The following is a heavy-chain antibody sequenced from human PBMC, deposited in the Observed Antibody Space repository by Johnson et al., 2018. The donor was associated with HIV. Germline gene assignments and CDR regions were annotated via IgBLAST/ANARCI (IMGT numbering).Heavy chain of an antibody. CDR2: IYSGDST. CDR1: GFSFSSYG. V-gene: IGHV3-NL1*01. CDR3: TTDPVAGWLENAFDI. J-gene: IGHJ3*02. D-gene: IGHD6-19*01. Sequence: QVQVVESGGGVVQPGGSLTLSCAASGFSFSSYGIHWVRQAPGKGLEWVAVIYSGDSTYYADSVKGRFTISRDNSKNTPYLQMNSLKTENTAVYYCTTDPVAGWLENAFDIWGQGTMVTVSS.